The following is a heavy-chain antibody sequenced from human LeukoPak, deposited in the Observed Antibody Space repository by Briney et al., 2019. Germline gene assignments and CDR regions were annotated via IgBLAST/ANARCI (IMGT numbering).Heavy chain of an antibody. CDR1: GFTFSSYA. Sequence: GGSLRLSCAASGFTFSSYAMGWVRQAPGKGLEWVSAISDSGDSTYYADSVKGRFTISRDNSKNTLYLQMNSLRAEDTAVYYCARDRSSSSLPSPFDYWGQGTLVTVSS. CDR2: ISDSGDST. V-gene: IGHV3-23*01. J-gene: IGHJ4*02. D-gene: IGHD6-13*01. CDR3: ARDRSSSSLPSPFDY.